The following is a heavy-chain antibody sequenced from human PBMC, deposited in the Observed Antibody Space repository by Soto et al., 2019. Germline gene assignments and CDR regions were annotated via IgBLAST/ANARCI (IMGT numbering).Heavy chain of an antibody. CDR3: ARTLVTGYSDS. V-gene: IGHV4-59*01. CDR2: IYYTGST. Sequence: QVQLQESGPGLVKPSETLSLTCTVSGGSISAYYWSWIRQPPGKGLEWIGRIYYTGSTNYNSSLGSRVTISVDTSRVHFSLRLSSVTGADTAVYYCARTLVTGYSDSWGQGALVTVSS. D-gene: IGHD3-9*01. J-gene: IGHJ4*02. CDR1: GGSISAYY.